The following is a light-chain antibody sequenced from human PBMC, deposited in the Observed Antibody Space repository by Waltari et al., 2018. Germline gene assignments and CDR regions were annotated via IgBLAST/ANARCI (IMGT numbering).Light chain of an antibody. CDR3: MLYICSGISF. Sequence: TVVTQGPSSSVSPGGTVTLTCGLTSGSVSASPYPSWYQQSPGLPPRTLIFSTNRRPPGIPDRFSGSILRNKAALNITEAQSDDDSDYYCMLYICSGISFFGGGTRLTVL. J-gene: IGLJ7*01. V-gene: IGLV8-61*01. CDR1: SGSVSASPY. CDR2: STN.